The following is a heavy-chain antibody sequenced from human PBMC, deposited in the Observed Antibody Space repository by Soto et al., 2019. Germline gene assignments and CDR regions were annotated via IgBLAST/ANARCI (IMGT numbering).Heavy chain of an antibody. CDR1: GFTFSSYA. J-gene: IGHJ4*02. CDR3: ARIWFGELSYFDY. CDR2: ISGSGGST. Sequence: GGSLRLSCAASGFTFSSYAMSWVRQAPGKGLEWVSAISGSGGSTYYADSVKGRFTISRDNSKNTLYLQMNSLRAEDTAVYYCARIWFGELSYFDYWGQGTLVTVSS. D-gene: IGHD3-10*01. V-gene: IGHV3-23*01.